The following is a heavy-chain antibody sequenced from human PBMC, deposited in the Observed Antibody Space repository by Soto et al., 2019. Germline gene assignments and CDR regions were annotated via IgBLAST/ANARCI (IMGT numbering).Heavy chain of an antibody. Sequence: GGSLRLSCAASGFTFSSYGMHWVRQAPGKGLEWVAVIWYDGSNKYYADSVKGRFTISRDNSKNTPYLQMNSLRAEDTAVYYCARDESGYDKDGTYYYYYYMDVWGKGTTVTVSS. CDR3: ARDESGYDKDGTYYYYYYMDV. CDR2: IWYDGSNK. V-gene: IGHV3-33*01. CDR1: GFTFSSYG. D-gene: IGHD5-12*01. J-gene: IGHJ6*03.